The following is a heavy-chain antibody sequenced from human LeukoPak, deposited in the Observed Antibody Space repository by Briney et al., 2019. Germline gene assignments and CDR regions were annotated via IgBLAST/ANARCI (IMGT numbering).Heavy chain of an antibody. CDR3: ARHYYDNTGYYYLDY. CDR2: INHSGST. J-gene: IGHJ4*02. CDR1: GGSFSGYY. D-gene: IGHD3-22*01. Sequence: SETLSLTCAVYGGSFSGYYWSWIRQPPGKGLEWIGEINHSGSTNYNPSLKSRVTISVDTSKNQFSLKLTSVTAADTAIYYCARHYYDNTGYYYLDYWGQGTLVTVSS. V-gene: IGHV4-34*01.